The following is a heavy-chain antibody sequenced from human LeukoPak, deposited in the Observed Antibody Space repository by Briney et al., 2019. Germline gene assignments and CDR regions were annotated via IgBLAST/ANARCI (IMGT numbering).Heavy chain of an antibody. D-gene: IGHD4-23*01. CDR1: AFTFSNYW. CDR2: IKEDGSEI. V-gene: IGHV3-7*01. Sequence: PGGSLRLSCAASAFTFSNYWMSWVRQAPGKGLEWVANIKEDGSEINCVDSVKVLFTISRDNAKNSLYLQMNSLRVDDTAVYYCARDRGYSTFDYWGQGTLVTVSS. J-gene: IGHJ4*02. CDR3: ARDRGYSTFDY.